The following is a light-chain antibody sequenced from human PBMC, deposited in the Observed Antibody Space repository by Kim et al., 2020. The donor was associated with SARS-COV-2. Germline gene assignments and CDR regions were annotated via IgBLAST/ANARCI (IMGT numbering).Light chain of an antibody. CDR1: QSISNY. V-gene: IGKV1-5*03. CDR2: KAS. J-gene: IGKJ5*01. CDR3: QHYYTSLIT. Sequence: DIQMTQSPTTLSASVGDRVAITCRASQSISNYLAWYQQKPGKAPKLLIYKASSLESGVPSRFSGSGSGTEFTLTINTLQPDDFATYYCQHYYTSLITFGQGTRLEIK.